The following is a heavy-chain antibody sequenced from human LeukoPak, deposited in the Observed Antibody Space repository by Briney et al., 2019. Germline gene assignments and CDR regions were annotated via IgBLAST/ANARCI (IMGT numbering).Heavy chain of an antibody. CDR3: VRAMNY. Sequence: GGSLRLSCAASGFTFSSYGMHWVRQAPGKGLEWVAVISYDGSNKYYADSVKGRFTISRDNAKNSLYLQMNSLRAEDTAVYYCVRAMNYWGQGTLVTVSS. CDR1: GFTFSSYG. CDR2: ISYDGSNK. V-gene: IGHV3-30*03. J-gene: IGHJ4*02.